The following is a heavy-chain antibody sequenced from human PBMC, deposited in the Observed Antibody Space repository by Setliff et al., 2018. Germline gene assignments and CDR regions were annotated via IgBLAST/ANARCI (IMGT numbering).Heavy chain of an antibody. CDR1: GGSISGYY. V-gene: IGHV4-4*08. CDR2: IYTSGSI. CDR3: ARLSPYNTGPPFDY. Sequence: SETLSLTCNVFGGSISGYYWNWIRQPPGKGLEWIGNIYTSGSIKYNPSLRSRVTISLDTSKNHFSLNLRSVTAADTAVYYCARLSPYNTGPPFDYWGQGTLVTVSS. D-gene: IGHD2-8*02. J-gene: IGHJ4*02.